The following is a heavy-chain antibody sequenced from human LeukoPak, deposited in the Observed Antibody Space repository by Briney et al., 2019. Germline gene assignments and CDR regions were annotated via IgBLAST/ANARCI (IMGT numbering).Heavy chain of an antibody. CDR2: INPNSGGT. Sequence: ASVKVSCKASGYTFTGYYMHWVRQAPGQGLEWMGWINPNSGGTNYAQKFQGRVTMTRDTSISTAYMELSRLRSDDTAVYYCARGVPIVVVTANSDYWGQGTLVTVSS. CDR3: ARGVPIVVVTANSDY. D-gene: IGHD2-21*02. CDR1: GYTFTGYY. V-gene: IGHV1-2*02. J-gene: IGHJ4*02.